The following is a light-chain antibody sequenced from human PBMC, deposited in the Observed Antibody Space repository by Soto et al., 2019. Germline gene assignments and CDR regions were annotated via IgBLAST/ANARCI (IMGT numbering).Light chain of an antibody. CDR2: EVN. J-gene: IGLJ1*01. Sequence: QSALTQPASVSGSPGQSITISCTGTSSDVGGYNYVSWYQQHPGKAPKLMIYEVNKRPSGVSNRFSGSKSGNTASLTISGLQAEDEAHYYCCSYTSSSVYVFGSGTKLTVL. CDR1: SSDVGGYNY. CDR3: CSYTSSSVYV. V-gene: IGLV2-14*01.